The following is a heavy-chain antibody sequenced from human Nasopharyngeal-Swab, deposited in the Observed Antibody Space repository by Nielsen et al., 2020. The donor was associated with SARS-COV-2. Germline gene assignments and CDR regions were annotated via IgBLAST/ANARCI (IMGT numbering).Heavy chain of an antibody. CDR3: ARRGGTAGSDAFDI. J-gene: IGHJ3*02. D-gene: IGHD6-13*01. V-gene: IGHV1-3*01. CDR2: INAGNGNT. Sequence: WVRQAPGQRLEWMGWINAGNGNTKYSQKFQGRVTITRDTSASTAYMELSSLRSEDTAVYYCARRGGTAGSDAFDIWGQGTMVTVSS.